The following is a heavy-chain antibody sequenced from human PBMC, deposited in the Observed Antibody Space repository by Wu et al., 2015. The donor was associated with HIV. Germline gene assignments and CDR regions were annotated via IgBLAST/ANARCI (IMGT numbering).Heavy chain of an antibody. CDR2: INPNSGVT. CDR1: EYTFTGYY. CDR3: ARAPGGRLYYYYAMDV. V-gene: IGHV1-2*02. J-gene: IGHJ6*02. Sequence: QVQLVQSGAEVKKPGASVKVSCKASEYTFTGYYIHWVRQAPGQGLEWMGWINPNSGVTNYAQKLQGRVTMTRDTSINTAYMDLSRLRSDDTAVYYCARAPGGRLYYYYAMDVWGQGTTVIVSS. D-gene: IGHD4-23*01.